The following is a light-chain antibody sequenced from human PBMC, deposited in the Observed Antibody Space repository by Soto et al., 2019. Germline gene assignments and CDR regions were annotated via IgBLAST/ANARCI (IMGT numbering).Light chain of an antibody. J-gene: IGLJ1*01. CDR1: ISDVGSYNY. CDR3: CSYAGSYTYV. CDR2: DVN. Sequence: QSVRTQPRSLSGSPGQSVTISCTGTISDVGSYNYVSWYQQHPGKAPKLMIYDVNKRPSGVPDRFSGSKSGNTASLTISGLQADDETDYYCCSYAGSYTYVFGTGTKVTVL. V-gene: IGLV2-11*01.